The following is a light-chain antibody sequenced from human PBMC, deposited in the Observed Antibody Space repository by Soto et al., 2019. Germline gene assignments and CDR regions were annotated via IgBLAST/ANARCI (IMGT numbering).Light chain of an antibody. CDR1: SSDVGAYNY. Sequence: QSVLTQPASVSGSPGQSITISCTGTSSDVGAYNYVSWYQQHPGKAPKLMIYEVSYRPSGVSDRFSGSRSGNTASLTISGLQAEDESDYYCRSYPSSTTWVFGGGTKLTVL. CDR3: RSYPSSTTWV. J-gene: IGLJ3*02. CDR2: EVS. V-gene: IGLV2-14*01.